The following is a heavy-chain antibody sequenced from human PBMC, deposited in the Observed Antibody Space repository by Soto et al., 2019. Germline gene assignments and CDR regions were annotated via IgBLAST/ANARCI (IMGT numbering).Heavy chain of an antibody. V-gene: IGHV1-46*01. CDR3: ARARGKTYGDYVYYYYYYMDV. CDR2: INPSGGST. D-gene: IGHD4-17*01. Sequence: ASVKVSCKASGYTFTSYYMHWVRQAPGQGLEWMGIINPSGGSTSYAQKFQGRVTMTRDTSTSTVYMELSSLRSEDTAVYYCARARGKTYGDYVYYYYYYMDVWGKGTTVTVSS. J-gene: IGHJ6*03. CDR1: GYTFTSYY.